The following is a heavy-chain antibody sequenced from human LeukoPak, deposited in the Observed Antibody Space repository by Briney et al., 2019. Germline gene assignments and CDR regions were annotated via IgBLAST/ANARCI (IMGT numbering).Heavy chain of an antibody. CDR2: IKQDGSEK. D-gene: IGHD3-3*02. CDR1: GFTFSSYA. J-gene: IGHJ6*02. Sequence: GGSLRLSCAASGFTFSSYAMSWVRQAPGKGLEWVANIKQDGSEKYYVDSVKGRLTISRDNAKNSLYLQMNSLRAEDTAVYYCARVSSYYGMDVWGQGTTVTISS. V-gene: IGHV3-7*01. CDR3: ARVSSYYGMDV.